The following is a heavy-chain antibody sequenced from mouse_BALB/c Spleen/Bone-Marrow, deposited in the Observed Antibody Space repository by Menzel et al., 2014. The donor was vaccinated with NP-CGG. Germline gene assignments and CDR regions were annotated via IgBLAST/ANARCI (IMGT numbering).Heavy chain of an antibody. CDR3: ARRADSSGYVDAMDY. CDR2: ISTYYGDA. CDR1: GYTFTDYA. D-gene: IGHD3-2*01. V-gene: IGHV1S137*01. Sequence: VQLQQSGAELVRPGVSVKISCKGSGYTFTDYAMHWVKQSHAKSLEWIGVISTYYGDASYNQKFKVKATMTVDKSSGTAYMELARLTSEDSAIYYCARRADSSGYVDAMDYWGQGTSVTVSS. J-gene: IGHJ4*01.